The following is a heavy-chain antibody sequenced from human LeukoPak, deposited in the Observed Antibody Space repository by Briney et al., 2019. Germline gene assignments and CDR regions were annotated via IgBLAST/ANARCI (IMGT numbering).Heavy chain of an antibody. V-gene: IGHV3-30*02. CDR3: AKDGPPDSSGYYFLNY. J-gene: IGHJ4*02. CDR1: GFTFSSYG. D-gene: IGHD3-22*01. Sequence: GGSLGLSCAASGFTFSSYGMHWVRQAPGKGLEWVAFIRYDGSNKYYADSVKGRFTISRDNSKNTLYLQMNSLRAEDTAVYYCAKDGPPDSSGYYFLNYWGQGTLVTVSS. CDR2: IRYDGSNK.